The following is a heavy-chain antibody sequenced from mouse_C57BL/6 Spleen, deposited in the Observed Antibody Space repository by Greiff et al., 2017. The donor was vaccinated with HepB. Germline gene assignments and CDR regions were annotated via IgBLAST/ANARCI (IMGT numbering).Heavy chain of an antibody. CDR1: GYTFTSYW. CDR2: IYPGSGST. Sequence: QVQLQQPGAELVKPGASVKMSCKASGYTFTSYWITWVKQRPGQGLEWIGDIYPGSGSTNYNEKFKSKATLTVDTSSSTAYMQLSSLTSEDSAVYDCARSDYSTLYYAMDYWGQGTSVTVSS. CDR3: ARSDYSTLYYAMDY. J-gene: IGHJ4*01. D-gene: IGHD2-12*01. V-gene: IGHV1-55*01.